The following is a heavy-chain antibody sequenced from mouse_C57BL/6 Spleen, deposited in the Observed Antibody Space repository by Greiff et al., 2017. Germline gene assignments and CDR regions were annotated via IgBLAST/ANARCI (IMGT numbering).Heavy chain of an antibody. J-gene: IGHJ4*01. Sequence: EVKLMESEGGLVQPGSSMKLSCTASGFTFSDYYMAWVRQVPEKGLEWVANINYDGSSTYYLDSLKSRFIISRDNAKNILYLQMSSLKSEDTATYYCARDRRGTYAMDYWGQGTSVTVSS. CDR1: GFTFSDYY. D-gene: IGHD3-3*01. CDR2: INYDGSST. V-gene: IGHV5-16*01. CDR3: ARDRRGTYAMDY.